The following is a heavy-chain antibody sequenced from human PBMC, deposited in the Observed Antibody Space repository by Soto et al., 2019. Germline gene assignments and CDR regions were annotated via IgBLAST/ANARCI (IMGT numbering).Heavy chain of an antibody. Sequence: QVHLQESGPGLVKPSETLSLTCAISGGSTSSSDWWTWVRQPPGEGLEWIGEIQRDGVTNYKSSLKSRLTISLDQSRNQFSLSLTSVTAADAAVYFCAGRPEIHPRWGQGILVPVSS. V-gene: IGHV4-4*02. D-gene: IGHD1-26*01. CDR1: GGSTSSSDW. CDR2: IQRDGVT. J-gene: IGHJ4*02. CDR3: AGRPEIHPR.